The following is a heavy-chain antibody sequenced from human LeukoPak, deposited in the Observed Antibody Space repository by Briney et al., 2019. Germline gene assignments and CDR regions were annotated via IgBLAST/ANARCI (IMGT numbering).Heavy chain of an antibody. Sequence: GGSLRLSCAASGFTFSSYGMHWVRQAPGKGLEWVAAISFDGSDENYADSVEGRFTISRDDSKNTLYLQMNSLRAEDTAVYYCAKDRSSSWAFDYWGQGTLVTVSS. D-gene: IGHD6-13*01. J-gene: IGHJ4*02. CDR1: GFTFSSYG. V-gene: IGHV3-30*18. CDR2: ISFDGSDE. CDR3: AKDRSSSWAFDY.